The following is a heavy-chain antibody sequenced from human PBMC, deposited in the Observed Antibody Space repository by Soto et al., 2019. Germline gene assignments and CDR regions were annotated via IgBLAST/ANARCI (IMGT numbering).Heavy chain of an antibody. V-gene: IGHV1-69*13. CDR3: AREIYYGSGSPYTGLFDY. D-gene: IGHD3-10*01. CDR1: GGTFSSYS. CDR2: IIPIFGAA. Sequence: GGSVKVSCQASGGTFSSYSISWVRQAPGQGLEWVGGIIPIFGAAKYAQKFQGRVTITADESTSTAYMDLSSLRSEDTDVYYCAREIYYGSGSPYTGLFDYWGQGALVTVSS. J-gene: IGHJ4*02.